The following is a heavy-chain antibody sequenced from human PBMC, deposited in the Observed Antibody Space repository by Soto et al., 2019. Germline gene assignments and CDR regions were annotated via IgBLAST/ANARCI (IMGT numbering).Heavy chain of an antibody. D-gene: IGHD5-12*01. CDR2: IYPGDSDT. Sequence: PGESLKISCKGSGYSFTSYWIGWVRQMPGKGLEWMGIIYPGDSDTRYSPSFQGQVTISADKSISTAYLQWSSLKASDTAMYYCARPRSEGMATDWYFDLWGRGTLVTVSS. CDR3: ARPRSEGMATDWYFDL. CDR1: GYSFTSYW. J-gene: IGHJ2*01. V-gene: IGHV5-51*01.